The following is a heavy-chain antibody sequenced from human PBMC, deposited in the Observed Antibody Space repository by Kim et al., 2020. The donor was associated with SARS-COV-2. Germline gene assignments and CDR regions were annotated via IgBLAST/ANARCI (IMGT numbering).Heavy chain of an antibody. CDR3: ARGSSGSSSWYWFDP. V-gene: IGHV3-11*05. D-gene: IGHD6-13*01. Sequence: ADSVKGRFSISRDNAKNSLYLQMNSLRANDTAVYYCARGSSGSSSWYWFDPWGQGTLVTVSS. J-gene: IGHJ5*02.